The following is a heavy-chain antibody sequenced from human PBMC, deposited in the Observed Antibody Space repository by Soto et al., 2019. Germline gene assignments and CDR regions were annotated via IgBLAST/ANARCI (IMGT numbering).Heavy chain of an antibody. D-gene: IGHD1-26*01. V-gene: IGHV3-30*18. CDR1: GFTFSSYG. CDR3: AKPGYGSYNWFDP. CDR2: ISYDGSNK. J-gene: IGHJ5*02. Sequence: GGSLRLSCAASGFTFSSYGMHWVRQAPGKGLEWVAVISYDGSNKYYADSVKGRFTISRDNSKNTLYLQMNSLRAEDTAVYYCAKPGYGSYNWFDPWGQGTLVTVSS.